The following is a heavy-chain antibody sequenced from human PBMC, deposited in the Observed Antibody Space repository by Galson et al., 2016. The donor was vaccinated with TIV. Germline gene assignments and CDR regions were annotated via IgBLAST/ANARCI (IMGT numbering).Heavy chain of an antibody. D-gene: IGHD4-17*01. Sequence: EPLSLTCAVSGYAIKSGYYWGWIRQPPGKGLQWIGSIYESGTTYYNPSLKSRLTMSVGTSKNQFSLKLSSVTAADTAVYYCVREGSTVTMHHYFGMDVWGQGTSVTVSS. J-gene: IGHJ6*02. CDR2: IYESGTT. CDR3: VREGSTVTMHHYFGMDV. CDR1: GYAIKSGYY. V-gene: IGHV4-38-2*02.